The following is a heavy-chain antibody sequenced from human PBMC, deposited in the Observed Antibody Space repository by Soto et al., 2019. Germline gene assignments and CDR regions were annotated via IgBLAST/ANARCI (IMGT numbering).Heavy chain of an antibody. CDR3: ARAQGDLQYDGNPWIANWFDP. J-gene: IGHJ5*02. D-gene: IGHD3-10*01. Sequence: NPSETLSLTCTVSGGSVSSGSYYWSWIRRPPGKGLEWIGYIYYSGSTNYNPSLKSRVTISEDTSKNQFSLKLSSVTAADTAVYYCARAQGDLQYDGNPWIANWFDPWGQGTMVTVYS. V-gene: IGHV4-61*01. CDR1: GGSVSSGSYY. CDR2: IYYSGST.